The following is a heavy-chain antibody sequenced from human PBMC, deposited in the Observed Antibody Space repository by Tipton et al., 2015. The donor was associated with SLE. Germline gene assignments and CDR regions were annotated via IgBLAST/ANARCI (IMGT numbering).Heavy chain of an antibody. CDR2: IYPPGTT. CDR1: GFTLSNYD. J-gene: IGHJ3*02. V-gene: IGHV3-53*05. D-gene: IGHD4-17*01. Sequence: SLRLSCAASGFTLSNYDMSWVRQAPGKGLEWVSVIYPPGTTYYADSVKGRFTISRDDSENTFFLQMNSLSSEDTAVYYCARGWTVTTTFDIWGQGTMVTVSS. CDR3: ARGWTVTTTFDI.